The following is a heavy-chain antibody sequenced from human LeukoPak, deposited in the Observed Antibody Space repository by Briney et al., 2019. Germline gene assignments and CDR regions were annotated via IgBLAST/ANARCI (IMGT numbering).Heavy chain of an antibody. CDR1: GGTFSSYA. CDR3: SGSSVYYYDSSGLNILPPYNWFDP. J-gene: IGHJ5*02. Sequence: AASVKVSCKASGGTFSSYAISWVRQAPGQGLEWMGGIIPIFGTANYAQKFQGRVTITADESTSTAYMELSSLRSEDTAVYYCSGSSVYYYDSSGLNILPPYNWFDPWGQGTLVTVSS. V-gene: IGHV1-69*01. D-gene: IGHD3-22*01. CDR2: IIPIFGTA.